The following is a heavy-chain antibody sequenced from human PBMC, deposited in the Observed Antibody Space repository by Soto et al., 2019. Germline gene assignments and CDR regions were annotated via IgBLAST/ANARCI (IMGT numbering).Heavy chain of an antibody. J-gene: IGHJ2*01. CDR2: IWYDGSNK. Sequence: QVQLVESGGGVVQPGRSLRLSCAASGFTFSSYGMHWVRQAPGKGLEWVAVIWYDGSNKYYADSVKGRFTISRDNSKKTLYLQMNSLRAEDTAVYYWARGSDSSGWWYFDLWGRGTLVTVSS. CDR1: GFTFSSYG. D-gene: IGHD6-19*01. CDR3: ARGSDSSGWWYFDL. V-gene: IGHV3-33*01.